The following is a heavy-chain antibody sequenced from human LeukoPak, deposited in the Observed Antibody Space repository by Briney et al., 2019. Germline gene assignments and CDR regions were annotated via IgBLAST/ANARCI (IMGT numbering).Heavy chain of an antibody. V-gene: IGHV4-39*01. CDR1: GGSISSSSYY. Sequence: PSETLSLTCTVSGGSISSSSYYWGWIRQPPGKGLEWIGSIYYSGSTYYNPSLKSRVTISVDTSKNQFSLKLSSVTAADTAVYYCARHKAWLRSPFDYWGQGTLVTVSS. CDR2: IYYSGST. CDR3: ARHKAWLRSPFDY. J-gene: IGHJ4*02. D-gene: IGHD5-12*01.